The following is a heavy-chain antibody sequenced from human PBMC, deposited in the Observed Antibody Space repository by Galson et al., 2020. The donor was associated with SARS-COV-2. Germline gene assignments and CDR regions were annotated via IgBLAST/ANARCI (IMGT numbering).Heavy chain of an antibody. Sequence: SETLSLTCTVSGYSVSTSNYWGWVRQPPGRGLEWIGSVYPSGTTYYNPSLKSRVTISVDTSKNQFSLRLDSVTAADTALYYCARQGVNMIVLVTVPGWYFDLWGRGTLVTVSS. CDR1: GYSVSTSNY. V-gene: IGHV4-38-2*02. D-gene: IGHD3-22*01. J-gene: IGHJ2*01. CDR2: VYPSGTT. CDR3: ARQGVNMIVLVTVPGWYFDL.